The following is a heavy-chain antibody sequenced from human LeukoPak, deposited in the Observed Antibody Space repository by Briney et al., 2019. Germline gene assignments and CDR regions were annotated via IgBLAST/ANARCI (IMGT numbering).Heavy chain of an antibody. Sequence: ASVKVSCKASGYTFTSYGISWVRQAPGQGLEWMGWISAYNGNTNYAQKLQGRVTMTTDTSTSTAYMELRSLRSDDTAVYYCARDSSSWPCPLWFDPWGQGTLVTVSS. CDR1: GYTFTSYG. V-gene: IGHV1-18*01. CDR3: ARDSSSWPCPLWFDP. J-gene: IGHJ5*02. D-gene: IGHD6-13*01. CDR2: ISAYNGNT.